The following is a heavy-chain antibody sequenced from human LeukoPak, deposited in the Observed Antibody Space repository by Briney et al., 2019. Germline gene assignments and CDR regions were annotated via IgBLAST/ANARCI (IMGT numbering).Heavy chain of an antibody. CDR1: GGSFSGYY. Sequence: PSETLSLTCAVYGGSFSGYYWSWIRQPPGKGLEWIGEINHSGSTNYNPSLKSRVTISVGTSKNQFSLKLSSVTAADTAVYYCARSSKYYYYYGMDVWGQGTTVTVSS. V-gene: IGHV4-34*01. J-gene: IGHJ6*02. CDR2: INHSGST. D-gene: IGHD6-13*01. CDR3: ARSSKYYYYYGMDV.